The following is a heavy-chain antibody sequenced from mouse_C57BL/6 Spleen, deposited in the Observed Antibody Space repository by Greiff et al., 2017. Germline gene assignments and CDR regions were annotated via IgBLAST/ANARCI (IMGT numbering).Heavy chain of an antibody. Sequence: EVHLVESGGGLVQPKGSLKLSCAASGFSFNTYAMNWVRQAPGKGLGWVARIRSKSNNYATYYADSVKDRFTISRDDSESMLYLQMNNLKTEDTAMYYCVRKDSIDAMDYWDQGTSVSVSS. V-gene: IGHV10-1*01. J-gene: IGHJ4*01. CDR2: IRSKSNNYAT. CDR3: VRKDSIDAMDY. D-gene: IGHD2-10*02. CDR1: GFSFNTYA.